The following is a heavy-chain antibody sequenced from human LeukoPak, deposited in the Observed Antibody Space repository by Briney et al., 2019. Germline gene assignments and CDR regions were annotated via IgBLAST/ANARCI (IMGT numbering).Heavy chain of an antibody. D-gene: IGHD3-3*01. CDR3: ARGNGYYDFWSGVYYFDY. CDR2: INHSGST. V-gene: IGHV4-34*01. Sequence: SETLSLTCAVYGGSFSGYYWSWIRQPPGKGLEWIREINHSGSTNYNPSLKSRVTISVDTSKNQFSLKLSSVTAADTAVYYCARGNGYYDFWSGVYYFDYWGQGTLVTVSS. J-gene: IGHJ4*02. CDR1: GGSFSGYY.